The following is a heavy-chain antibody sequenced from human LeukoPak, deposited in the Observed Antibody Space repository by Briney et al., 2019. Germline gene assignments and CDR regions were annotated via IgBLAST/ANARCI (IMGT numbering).Heavy chain of an antibody. CDR1: GYTLTGYC. V-gene: IGHV1-2*02. CDR2: INPKSGGT. Sequence: GASVKVSCKASGYTLTGYCMHWVRQAPGQGLEWMGWINPKSGGTNYAQKFQGRVTMTRDTSISTTYMELRRLRSDDTAVYYCARDLGISGWYAPPLGYFDYWGQGTLVTVSS. D-gene: IGHD6-19*01. J-gene: IGHJ4*02. CDR3: ARDLGISGWYAPPLGYFDY.